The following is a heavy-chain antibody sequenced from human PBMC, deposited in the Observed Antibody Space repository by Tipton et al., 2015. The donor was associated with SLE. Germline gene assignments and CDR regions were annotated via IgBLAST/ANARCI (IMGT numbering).Heavy chain of an antibody. Sequence: TLSLTCTVSGGSISSHYWSWIRQPPGKGLEWIGYIYYSGSTNYNPSLKSRVTISVDTSKNQFSLKLSSVTAADTAVYYCARDGSSSLYNWFDPWGQGTLVTVSS. CDR3: ARDGSSSLYNWFDP. D-gene: IGHD6-13*01. V-gene: IGHV4-59*11. J-gene: IGHJ5*02. CDR2: IYYSGST. CDR1: GGSISSHY.